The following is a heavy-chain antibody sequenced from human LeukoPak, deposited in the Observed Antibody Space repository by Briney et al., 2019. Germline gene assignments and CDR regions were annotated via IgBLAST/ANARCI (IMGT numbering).Heavy chain of an antibody. J-gene: IGHJ4*02. Sequence: ASVKVSCKASGYTFTCHGLSWARQAPGQGLEWMGWISIYSGNTNYAQKFQDRISMTTDTSTSTAYMELRSLKSGDTAVYYCARDPGGTWGFDYWGQGALVTVSS. CDR3: ARDPGGTWGFDY. CDR2: ISIYSGNT. CDR1: GYTFTCHG. V-gene: IGHV1-18*01. D-gene: IGHD7-27*01.